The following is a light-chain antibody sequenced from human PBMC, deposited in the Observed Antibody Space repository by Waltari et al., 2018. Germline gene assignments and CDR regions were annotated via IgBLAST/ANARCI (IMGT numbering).Light chain of an antibody. CDR3: QQYNNWPPSIT. CDR1: QSVSSN. J-gene: IGKJ5*01. CDR2: GAS. Sequence: EILMTQSPATLSVSPGESVTLSCRASQSVSSNLAWYQQKSGQAPRLRIYGASTRATAVPARFSGSGSGTEFTLTISSLQSEDFAVYYCQQYNNWPPSITFGQGTRLEIK. V-gene: IGKV3-15*01.